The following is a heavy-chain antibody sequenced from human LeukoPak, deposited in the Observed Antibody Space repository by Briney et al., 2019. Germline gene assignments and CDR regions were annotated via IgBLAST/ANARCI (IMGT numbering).Heavy chain of an antibody. CDR3: AKDFQAGMDV. Sequence: GGSLRLSCAASGFTFSSYGMHWVRQAPGKGLEWVAVISYDGSNKYYADSVKGRFTISRDNSKNTLYLQMSSLRAEDTAVYYRAKDFQAGMDVWGQGTTVTVSS. V-gene: IGHV3-30*18. CDR1: GFTFSSYG. CDR2: ISYDGSNK. J-gene: IGHJ6*02.